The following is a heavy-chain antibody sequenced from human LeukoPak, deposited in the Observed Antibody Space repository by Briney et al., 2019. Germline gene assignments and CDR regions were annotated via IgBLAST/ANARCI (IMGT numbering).Heavy chain of an antibody. CDR3: ARASGRSSASGSYYLDY. D-gene: IGHD3-10*01. V-gene: IGHV4-59*01. Sequence: SETLPLTCTVSGGSISSYYWNWIRQPPGKGLEWIGYIYYSGSTNYNPSLKSRVTISVDTSKNQFSLKLSSVTAADTAVYYCARASGRSSASGSYYLDYWGQGTLVTVSS. CDR1: GGSISSYY. CDR2: IYYSGST. J-gene: IGHJ4*02.